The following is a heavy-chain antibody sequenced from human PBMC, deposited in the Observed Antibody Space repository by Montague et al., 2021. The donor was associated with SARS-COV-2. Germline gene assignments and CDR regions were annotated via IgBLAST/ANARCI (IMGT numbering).Heavy chain of an antibody. D-gene: IGHD3-10*01. V-gene: IGHV4-39*01. CDR1: GGSISSSSYY. J-gene: IGHJ5*02. CDR3: ASHPSVLLWFGELLSDRFDP. CDR2: IYYSGST. Sequence: SETLSLTCTVSGGSISSSSYYWGWIRQPPGKGLEWIGSIYYSGSTYYNPSLKSRVTISVDTSKYQFSLKLSSVTAADTAVYYCASHPSVLLWFGELLSDRFDPWGQGTLVTVSS.